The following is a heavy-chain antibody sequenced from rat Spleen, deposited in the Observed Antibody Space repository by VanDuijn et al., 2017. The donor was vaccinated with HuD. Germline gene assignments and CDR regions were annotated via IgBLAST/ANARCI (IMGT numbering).Heavy chain of an antibody. CDR2: VSYDGSSS. V-gene: IGHV5-7*01. CDR1: GFTFSNYD. Sequence: EVQLVESGGGLVQPGRSLKLSCAASGFTFSNYDMAWVRQAPTKGLEWVATVSYDGSSSYYRDSVKGRYTISRDKAKSTLFLQMESLRAEDTATYYCAILKGFDGTYYFPYYCDYWGHGVMVTVSS. D-gene: IGHD1-12*02. CDR3: AILKGFDGTYYFPYYCDY. J-gene: IGHJ2*01.